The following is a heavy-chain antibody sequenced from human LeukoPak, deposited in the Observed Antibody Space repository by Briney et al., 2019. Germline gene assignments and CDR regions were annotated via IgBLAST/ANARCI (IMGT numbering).Heavy chain of an antibody. Sequence: PSETLSLTCAVYGGSFSGYYWSWIRQPPGKGLEWIGEINHSGSTNYNPSLKSRVTISVDTSKNQLSLKLSSVTAADTAVYYCASLRRRGYSYGHRWFDPWGQGTLVTVSS. CDR2: INHSGST. CDR3: ASLRRRGYSYGHRWFDP. D-gene: IGHD5-18*01. V-gene: IGHV4-34*01. CDR1: GGSFSGYY. J-gene: IGHJ5*02.